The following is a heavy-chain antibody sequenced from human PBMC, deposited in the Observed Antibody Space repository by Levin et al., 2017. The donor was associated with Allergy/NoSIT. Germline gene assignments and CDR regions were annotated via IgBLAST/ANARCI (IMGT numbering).Heavy chain of an antibody. CDR2: TYFRSKWIN. V-gene: IGHV6-1*01. J-gene: IGHJ6*02. CDR3: TRDPGRGYGMDV. CDR1: GDIVSSNTAA. Sequence: ASETLSLTCAISGDIVSSNTAAWNWIRQSPSRGLEWLGRTYFRSKWINEYAESVKSRISVNPDTSKNQFSLHLNSVTPDDTAVYYCTRDPGRGYGMDVWGQGTTVTVSS.